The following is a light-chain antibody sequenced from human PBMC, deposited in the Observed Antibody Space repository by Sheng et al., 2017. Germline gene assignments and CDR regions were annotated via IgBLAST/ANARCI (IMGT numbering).Light chain of an antibody. J-gene: IGLJ1*01. V-gene: IGLV2-18*02. CDR3: SSYTSSSTLGYV. CDR2: RSV. CDR1: SSDVGSYSR. Sequence: QSALTQPPSVSGSPGQSVTISCTGTSSDVGSYSRVSWYQQPPGTAPKPHDFCRSVIGPQGFRNRFSGSKSGNTASLTISGLQAEDEADYYCSSYTSSSTLGYVFGTGTKVTVL.